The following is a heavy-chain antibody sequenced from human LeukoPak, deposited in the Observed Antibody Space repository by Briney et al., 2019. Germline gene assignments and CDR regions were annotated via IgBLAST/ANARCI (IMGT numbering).Heavy chain of an antibody. CDR1: GFTFSSYG. J-gene: IGHJ4*02. V-gene: IGHV3-30*02. CDR2: IRYDGSNK. Sequence: PGGSLRLSCAASGFTFSSYGMHWVRQAPGKGLEWVAFIRYDGSNKYYADSVKGRFTISRDNPKNTLYLQMNSLRAEDTAVYYCAKDRGPRYCSSTSCYTPYFDYWGQGTLVTVSS. D-gene: IGHD2-2*02. CDR3: AKDRGPRYCSSTSCYTPYFDY.